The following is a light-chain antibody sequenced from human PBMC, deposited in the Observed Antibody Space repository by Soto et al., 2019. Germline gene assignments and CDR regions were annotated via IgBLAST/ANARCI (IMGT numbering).Light chain of an antibody. Sequence: QSVLTQAPSASGTPGQRVTISCSGSSSNIGSNTVSWYQQVPGTAPKLLIYSNDQRPSGVPDRFSGSKSGTSASLAIGGLQFEDEADYYCAAWDGRLNGWVFGGGTKLTVL. CDR3: AAWDGRLNGWV. V-gene: IGLV1-44*01. J-gene: IGLJ2*01. CDR2: SND. CDR1: SSNIGSNT.